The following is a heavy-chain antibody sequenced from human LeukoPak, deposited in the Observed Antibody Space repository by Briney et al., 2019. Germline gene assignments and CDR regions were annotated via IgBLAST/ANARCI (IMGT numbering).Heavy chain of an antibody. CDR3: ARGTSVTPDY. Sequence: PGGSLRLSCAASGFTVSNYYMSWVRQAPGEGLVWVSVIFSDGSSYYADSVKGRFTISRDRSKNTLYLQMNSLRAEDTAVYYCARGTSVTPDYWGQGTLVTVSS. CDR2: IFSDGSS. V-gene: IGHV3-53*01. CDR1: GFTVSNYY. J-gene: IGHJ4*02. D-gene: IGHD4-17*01.